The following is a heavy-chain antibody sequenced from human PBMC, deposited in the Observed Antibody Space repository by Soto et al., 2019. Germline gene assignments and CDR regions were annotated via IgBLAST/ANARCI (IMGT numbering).Heavy chain of an antibody. CDR2: ISSSSSYI. D-gene: IGHD3-10*01. J-gene: IGHJ3*02. CDR3: ARDSHLTMVRGVDAFDI. V-gene: IGHV3-21*01. CDR1: GFTFSSYS. Sequence: GGSLRLSCAASGFTFSSYSMNWVRQAPGKGLEWVSSISSSSSYIYYADSVKGRFTISRDNAKNSLCLQMNSLRAEDTAVYYCARDSHLTMVRGVDAFDIWGQGTMVTVSS.